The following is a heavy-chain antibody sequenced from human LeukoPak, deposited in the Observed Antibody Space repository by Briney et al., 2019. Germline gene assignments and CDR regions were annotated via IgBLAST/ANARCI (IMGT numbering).Heavy chain of an antibody. D-gene: IGHD4-17*01. Sequence: ASVKVSSKASGGTFSSYAISWVRQAPGQGLEWMGGIIPIFGTANYAQKFQGRVTITADESTSTAYMELSSLRSEDTAVYYCARGLLSYGAPSHFDYWGQGTLVTVSS. CDR3: ARGLLSYGAPSHFDY. CDR1: GGTFSSYA. CDR2: IIPIFGTA. V-gene: IGHV1-69*13. J-gene: IGHJ4*02.